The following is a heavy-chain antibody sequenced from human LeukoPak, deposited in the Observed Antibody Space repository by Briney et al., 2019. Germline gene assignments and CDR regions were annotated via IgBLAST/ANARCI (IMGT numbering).Heavy chain of an antibody. CDR3: ARDLDDFWSGYFNLEDY. CDR1: GFTFSSYA. CDR2: ISGSGGST. J-gene: IGHJ4*02. V-gene: IGHV3-23*01. Sequence: GGSLRLSCAASGFTFSSYAMSWVRQAPGKGLEWVSAISGSGGSTYYADSVKGRFTISRDNAKNSLYLQMNSLRAEDTAVYYCARDLDDFWSGYFNLEDYWGQGTLVTVSS. D-gene: IGHD3-3*01.